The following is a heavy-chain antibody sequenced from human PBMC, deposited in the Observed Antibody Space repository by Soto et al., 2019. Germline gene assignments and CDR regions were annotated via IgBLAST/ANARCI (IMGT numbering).Heavy chain of an antibody. V-gene: IGHV4-31*03. CDR1: GGSISSGGYY. CDR3: ARYGDRYYYYGMDV. Sequence: PSETLSLTCTVSGGSISSGGYYWSWIRQHPGKGLEWIGYIYYSGSTYYNPSLRSRVTISVDTSKNQFSLKLSSVTAADTAVYYCARYGDRYYYYGMDVWGQGTTVTVSS. CDR2: IYYSGST. J-gene: IGHJ6*02. D-gene: IGHD7-27*01.